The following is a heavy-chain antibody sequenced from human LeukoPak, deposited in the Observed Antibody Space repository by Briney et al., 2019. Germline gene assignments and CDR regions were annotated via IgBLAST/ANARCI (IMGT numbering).Heavy chain of an antibody. CDR3: ARGSGSYVWGYFDY. CDR2: IYTGGST. V-gene: IGHV3-66*01. J-gene: IGHJ4*02. Sequence: GGSLRLSCAASGFTVSSNYMSWVRQAPGKGLEWVSVIYTGGSTYYADSVKGRFTISRDNSKNTLYLQMNSLRAEDTAVYYCARGSGSYVWGYFDYWGQGTLVTVSS. D-gene: IGHD1-26*01. CDR1: GFTVSSNY.